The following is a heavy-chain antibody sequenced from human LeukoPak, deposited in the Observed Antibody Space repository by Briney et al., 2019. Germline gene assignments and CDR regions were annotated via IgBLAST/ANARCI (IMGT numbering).Heavy chain of an antibody. CDR3: AAARGGIAARVGDY. V-gene: IGHV3-30*04. Sequence: GGSLRLSCAASGFTFHTYAMHWVRQAPGKWLDWVAVISFDEIDKFYADSVKGRFTISRDNSKNTLYLVMNSLRPEDTAVYYCAAARGGIAARVGDYWGQGTLVTVSS. D-gene: IGHD6-13*01. J-gene: IGHJ4*02. CDR1: GFTFHTYA. CDR2: ISFDEIDK.